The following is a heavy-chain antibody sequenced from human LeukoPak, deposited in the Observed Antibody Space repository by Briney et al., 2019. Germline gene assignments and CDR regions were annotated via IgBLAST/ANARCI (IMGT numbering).Heavy chain of an antibody. D-gene: IGHD1-26*01. V-gene: IGHV3-23*01. CDR3: AKGGKWDVTPFDY. CDR1: GFTFSIYS. Sequence: PGGPLRLSCAASGFTFSIYSMNWVRQAPGKGLEWVSTISGGGGSTYYADSVKGRFTISRDNSKNTLYLQVNSLRAEDTAVYYCAKGGKWDVTPFDYWGQGTLVTVSS. J-gene: IGHJ4*02. CDR2: ISGGGGST.